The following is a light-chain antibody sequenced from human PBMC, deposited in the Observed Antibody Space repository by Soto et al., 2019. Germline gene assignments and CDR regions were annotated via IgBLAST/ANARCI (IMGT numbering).Light chain of an antibody. CDR3: SSYTSSTTYV. Sequence: QSALTQPRSVSGSPGQSVTISCTGTSSDVGGHNYVSWYQQYPGKAPKLLLSSVSKRPSGVPDRFSGSKSGNTASLTISGLQAEDEADYYCSSYTSSTTYVFGTGTKATVL. CDR2: SVS. V-gene: IGLV2-11*01. CDR1: SSDVGGHNY. J-gene: IGLJ1*01.